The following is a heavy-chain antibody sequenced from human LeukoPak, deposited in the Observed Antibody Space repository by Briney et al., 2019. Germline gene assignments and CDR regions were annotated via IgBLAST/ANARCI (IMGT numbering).Heavy chain of an antibody. J-gene: IGHJ4*02. CDR2: IDPNSGGT. D-gene: IGHD3-10*01. V-gene: IGHV1-2*06. CDR1: GYTFAGYH. Sequence: GASVKISCKASGYTFAGYHMHWVRQAPGQGLEWMGRIDPNSGGTNFAQKFQGRVTVTRDTSISTAYMELSGLRSDDTAVYFCAREGGYGSGSYPLEYWGQGTLVTVSS. CDR3: AREGGYGSGSYPLEY.